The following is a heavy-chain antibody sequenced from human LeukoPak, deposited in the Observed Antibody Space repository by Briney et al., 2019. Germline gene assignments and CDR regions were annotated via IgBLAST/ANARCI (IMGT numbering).Heavy chain of an antibody. V-gene: IGHV3-30*02. CDR2: IRYDGSNK. Sequence: GGSLRLSCAASGFTFSSYGMHWVRQAPGKGLEWVAFIRYDGSNKYYADSVKGRFTISRDNSKNTLYLQMNSLRAEDTALYYCAKDAMAVAGNVNWFDPWGQGTLVTVSS. D-gene: IGHD6-19*01. CDR3: AKDAMAVAGNVNWFDP. CDR1: GFTFSSYG. J-gene: IGHJ5*02.